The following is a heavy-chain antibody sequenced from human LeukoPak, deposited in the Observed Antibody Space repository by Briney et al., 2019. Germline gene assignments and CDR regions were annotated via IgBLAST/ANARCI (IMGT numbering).Heavy chain of an antibody. J-gene: IGHJ4*02. Sequence: SVKVSCKASGGTFSSYAISWVRQAPGQGLEWMGGIIPIFGTASYAQKFQGRVTITTDESTSTAYMELSSLRSEDTAVYYCARALRLGELSFDYWGQGTLVTVSS. V-gene: IGHV1-69*05. CDR2: IIPIFGTA. D-gene: IGHD3-16*02. CDR1: GGTFSSYA. CDR3: ARALRLGELSFDY.